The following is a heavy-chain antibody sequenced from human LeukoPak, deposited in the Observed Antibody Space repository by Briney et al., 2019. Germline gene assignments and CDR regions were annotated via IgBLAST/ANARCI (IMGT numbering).Heavy chain of an antibody. V-gene: IGHV1-18*01. Sequence: GASVKVSCKASGYTFTSYGISWVRQAPGQGLEWMGWISAYNGNTNYAQKLQGRVTMTTETSTSTAYMELRSLRSDDTAVYYCARVRFDFWSGYYPVCIDYWGQGTLVTVSS. CDR3: ARVRFDFWSGYYPVCIDY. J-gene: IGHJ4*02. CDR2: ISAYNGNT. CDR1: GYTFTSYG. D-gene: IGHD3-3*01.